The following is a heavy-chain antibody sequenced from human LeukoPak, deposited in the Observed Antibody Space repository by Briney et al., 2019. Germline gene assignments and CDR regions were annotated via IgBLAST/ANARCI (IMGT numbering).Heavy chain of an antibody. CDR1: GFTFSSYA. V-gene: IGHV3-30*04. CDR2: ISYDGSNK. Sequence: GGSLRLSCAASGFTFSSYAMHWVRQAPGKGLEWVAVISYDGSNKYYADSVKGRFTISRDNSKNTLYLQMNSLRAEDTAVYYCARVRGSSSFDAFDIWGQGTMVTVSS. J-gene: IGHJ3*02. D-gene: IGHD6-13*01. CDR3: ARVRGSSSFDAFDI.